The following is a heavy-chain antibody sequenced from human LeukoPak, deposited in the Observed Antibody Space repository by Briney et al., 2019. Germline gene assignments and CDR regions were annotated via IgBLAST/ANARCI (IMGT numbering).Heavy chain of an antibody. D-gene: IGHD3-10*01. CDR2: IYSDGRT. V-gene: IGHV3-53*01. CDR3: ARDHVLLWFGEPRTLPDY. Sequence: GGSLRLSCAASGFTVSSNYMSGVRQAPGKGLEWVSVIYSDGRTYYADSVKGRFTISRDNSKNTLYLETNSLRAEDTAVYYCARDHVLLWFGEPRTLPDYWGQGTLDTVSS. CDR1: GFTVSSNY. J-gene: IGHJ4*02.